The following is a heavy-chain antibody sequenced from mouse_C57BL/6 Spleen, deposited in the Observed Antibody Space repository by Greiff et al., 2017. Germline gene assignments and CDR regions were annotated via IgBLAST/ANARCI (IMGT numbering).Heavy chain of an antibody. CDR2: INPNNGGT. D-gene: IGHD1-1*01. CDR3: AGANYYGSSYWYFDV. CDR1: GYTFTDYN. J-gene: IGHJ1*03. V-gene: IGHV1-18*01. Sequence: VHVKQSGPELVKPGASVKIPCKASGYTFTDYNMDWVKQSHGKSLVWIGDINPNNGGTIYNQKFKGKATLTVDRSSSTAYMERRSLTAEDTAVDDCAGANYYGSSYWYFDVGGTGATVTVSS.